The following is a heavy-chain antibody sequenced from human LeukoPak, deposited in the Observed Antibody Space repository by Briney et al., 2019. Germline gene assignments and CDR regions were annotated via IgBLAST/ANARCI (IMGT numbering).Heavy chain of an antibody. CDR2: IYYSGST. J-gene: IGHJ6*03. CDR1: GGSISSGGYY. V-gene: IGHV4-31*03. CDR3: ARALSDYYGSGSYTLYYYCYYMDV. D-gene: IGHD3-10*01. Sequence: PSETLSLTCTVSGGSISSGGYYWSWIRQHPGKGLEWIGYIYYSGSTYYNPSLKSRVTISVDTSKNQLSLKLSSVTAADTAVYYCARALSDYYGSGSYTLYYYCYYMDVWGKGTTVTVSS.